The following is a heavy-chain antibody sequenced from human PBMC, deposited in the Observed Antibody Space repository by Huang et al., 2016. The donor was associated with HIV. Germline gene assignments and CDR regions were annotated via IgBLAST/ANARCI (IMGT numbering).Heavy chain of an antibody. CDR3: ARHGRVAGHYYNNMDV. D-gene: IGHD6-19*01. Sequence: LQLQESGPGLVKSSEILSLICTVSGGSISSSSYYWGWIRQPPGKGPEWIGSIYYSGTTYYNPPRKSRVTISVDTSKNQFSLKVNAVTAADTAVYYCARHGRVAGHYYNNMDVWGRGTTVTVSS. CDR1: GGSISSSSYY. CDR2: IYYSGTT. J-gene: IGHJ6*02. V-gene: IGHV4-39*01.